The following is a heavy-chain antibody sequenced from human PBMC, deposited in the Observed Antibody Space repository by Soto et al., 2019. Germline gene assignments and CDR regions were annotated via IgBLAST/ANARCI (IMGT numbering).Heavy chain of an antibody. CDR2: IYYDGST. CDR3: AKVVVAATRHTDFDS. Sequence: SETLSLTCTVSVGSINSNNYCWAWIRQPPGKGLAWIASIYYDGSTYYNPSLKSRVSISVDTSKNHFSLKLSSATAADTAVYYCAKVVVAATRHTDFDSWGQGTLVTVSS. CDR1: VGSINSNNYC. J-gene: IGHJ4*02. D-gene: IGHD2-15*01. V-gene: IGHV4-39*02.